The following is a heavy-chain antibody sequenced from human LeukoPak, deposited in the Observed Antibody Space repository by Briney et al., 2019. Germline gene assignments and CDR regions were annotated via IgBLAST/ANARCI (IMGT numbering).Heavy chain of an antibody. V-gene: IGHV4-30-4*01. CDR1: GGSISSGDSY. J-gene: IGHJ4*02. CDR2: IYYSGST. Sequence: SETLSLTCTVSGGSISSGDSYWSWIRQPPGKGLEWIGYIYYSGSTYYNPSLKSRVTISLDTSKNQFFLKLSSVTAADTAVYYCARGYSGSYMGIWGQGTLVTVSS. CDR3: ARGYSGSYMGI. D-gene: IGHD1-26*01.